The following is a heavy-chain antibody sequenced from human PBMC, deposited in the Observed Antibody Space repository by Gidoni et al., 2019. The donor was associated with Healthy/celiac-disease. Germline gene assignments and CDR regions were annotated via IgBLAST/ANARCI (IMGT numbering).Heavy chain of an antibody. D-gene: IGHD6-6*01. CDR1: GFTFSSYS. CDR2: ISSSSSYI. J-gene: IGHJ3*02. V-gene: IGHV3-21*01. CDR3: ARVELSSSFAFDI. Sequence: EVQLVASGGGLVKPWGSLRLSCAASGFTFSSYSMNWVRQAPGKGLEWVSSISSSSSYIYYADSVKGRFTISRDNAKNSLYLQMNSLRAEDTAVYYCARVELSSSFAFDIWGQGTMVTVSS.